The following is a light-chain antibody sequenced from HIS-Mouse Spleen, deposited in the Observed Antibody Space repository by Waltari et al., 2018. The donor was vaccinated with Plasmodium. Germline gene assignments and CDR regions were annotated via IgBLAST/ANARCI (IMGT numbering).Light chain of an antibody. CDR2: DDS. CDR3: YSTDSSGNHRV. CDR1: ALPKKY. J-gene: IGLJ3*02. V-gene: IGLV3-10*01. Sequence: SYELTQPPSVSVSPGQTARITCSGDALPKKYASWYQQKSGQAPVLVIYDDSKRPSGNPERFSGSSAGTMATLTISGAQVEDEADYYCYSTDSSGNHRVFGGGTKLTVL.